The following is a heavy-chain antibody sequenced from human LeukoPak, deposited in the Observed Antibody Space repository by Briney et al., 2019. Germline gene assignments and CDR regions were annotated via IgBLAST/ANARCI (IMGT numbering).Heavy chain of an antibody. CDR3: ARGRFNYDYVWGSPPNYFDY. D-gene: IGHD3-16*01. J-gene: IGHJ4*02. CDR2: INHSGST. CDR1: GGSFSGYY. Sequence: PSENLSLTCAVYGGSFSGYYWSWIRQPPGKGLEWIGEINHSGSTNYNPSLKSRVTISVDTSKNQFSLKLSSVTAADTAVYYCARGRFNYDYVWGSPPNYFDYWGQGTLVTVSS. V-gene: IGHV4-34*01.